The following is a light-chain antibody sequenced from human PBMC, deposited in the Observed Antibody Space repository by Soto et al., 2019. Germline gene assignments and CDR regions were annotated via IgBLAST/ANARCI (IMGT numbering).Light chain of an antibody. CDR3: QQLNNYPDT. J-gene: IGKJ2*01. V-gene: IGKV1-9*01. CDR2: AAS. CDR1: QGIISY. Sequence: DIQLTQSPSFLSASVGDRVTITCRASQGIISYLAWYQQKPGKAPKLLIYAASTLQSGVPSRFSGSGSGTEFTLTISSLQPEDFATYYCQQLNNYPDTFGQGTKLEIK.